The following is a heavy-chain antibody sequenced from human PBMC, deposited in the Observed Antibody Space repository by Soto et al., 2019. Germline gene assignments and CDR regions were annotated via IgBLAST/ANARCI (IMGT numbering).Heavy chain of an antibody. CDR2: ISYRGST. V-gene: IGHV4-31*11. D-gene: IGHD3-22*01. CDR1: GASISSGYDY. Sequence: SETLSLTCAVSGASISSGYDYWSWLRQHPGKGLEWIGYISYRGSTYYNPSLQSRVTISVDTSKNQFSLKLSSVTAADTAVYYCARGGATYYYDSSGYYYGDYFDYWGQGTLVTVSS. J-gene: IGHJ4*02. CDR3: ARGGATYYYDSSGYYYGDYFDY.